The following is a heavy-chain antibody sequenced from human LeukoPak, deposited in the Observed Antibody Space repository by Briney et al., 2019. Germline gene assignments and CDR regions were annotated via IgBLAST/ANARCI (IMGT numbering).Heavy chain of an antibody. CDR2: IYSGGTT. Sequence: GGSLRLSCAASGFSVSNNYMTWVRQAPGKGLEWLSVIYSGGTTYYADSVKGRFTTSKDNSKNTVYLQMNSLRVEDTAVYYCVGVVVTAPAAFDIWGQGTMVTVSS. V-gene: IGHV3-53*01. D-gene: IGHD2-21*02. CDR3: VGVVVTAPAAFDI. CDR1: GFSVSNNY. J-gene: IGHJ3*02.